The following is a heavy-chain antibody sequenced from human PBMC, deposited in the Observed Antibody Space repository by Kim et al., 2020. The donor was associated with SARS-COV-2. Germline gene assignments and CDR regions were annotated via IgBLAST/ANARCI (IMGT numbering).Heavy chain of an antibody. CDR2: ISWDGGST. J-gene: IGHJ3*02. Sequence: GGSLRLSCAASGFTFDDYTMHWVRQAPGKGLEWVALISWDGGSTYYADSVKGRFTISRDNSKNSLYLQMNSLRTEDTALYYCAKDIGSGYCSGGSCYRDDAFDIWGQGTMVTVSS. CDR1: GFTFDDYT. CDR3: AKDIGSGYCSGGSCYRDDAFDI. V-gene: IGHV3-43*01. D-gene: IGHD2-15*01.